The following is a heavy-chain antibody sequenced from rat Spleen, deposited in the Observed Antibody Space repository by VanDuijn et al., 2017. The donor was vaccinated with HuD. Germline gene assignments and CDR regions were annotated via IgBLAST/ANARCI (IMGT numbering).Heavy chain of an antibody. J-gene: IGHJ2*01. CDR1: GFTFNNYV. V-gene: IGHV5-22*01. D-gene: IGHD1-12*02. CDR3: TRSDDGSYYHYFDY. Sequence: EVQLVESGGGLVQPGRSIKLSCAASGFTFNNYVMSWVRQAPKKGLEWVASISYEGSSTYYGDSVKGRFTISRDNAKSTLYLQMNSLRSEDTATYYCTRSDDGSYYHYFDYWGQGVMVTVSS. CDR2: ISYEGSST.